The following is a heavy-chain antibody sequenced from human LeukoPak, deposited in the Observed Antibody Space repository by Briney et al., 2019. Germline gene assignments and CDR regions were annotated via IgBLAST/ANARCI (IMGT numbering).Heavy chain of an antibody. J-gene: IGHJ5*02. CDR3: ARDRSGYFDP. Sequence: SETLSLTCTVSGGSISSGSYYWSWIRQPAGKGLEWIGRIYTSGSTNYNPSLKSRVTISVDTSKNQFSLRLSSVTAADTAVYYRARDRSGYFDPWGQGTLVTVSS. D-gene: IGHD3-3*01. CDR2: IYTSGST. V-gene: IGHV4-61*02. CDR1: GGSISSGSYY.